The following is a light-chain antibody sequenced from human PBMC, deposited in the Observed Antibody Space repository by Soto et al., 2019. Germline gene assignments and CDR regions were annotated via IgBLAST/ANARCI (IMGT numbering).Light chain of an antibody. CDR1: SSNIGAGFD. V-gene: IGLV1-40*01. Sequence: QLVLTQPPSVSGAPGQTVTISCTGSSSNIGAGFDVHWYQQVPGTAPKLLIYANTNRPSGVPGRFSGSKSGTSASLAITGLQAEDEADYYCQSYDSSLSGYVFGTGTKLTVL. CDR3: QSYDSSLSGYV. CDR2: ANT. J-gene: IGLJ1*01.